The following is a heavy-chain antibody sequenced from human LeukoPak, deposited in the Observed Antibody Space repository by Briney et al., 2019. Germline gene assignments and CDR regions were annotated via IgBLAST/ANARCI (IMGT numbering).Heavy chain of an antibody. J-gene: IGHJ4*02. CDR3: ARVRGYYDSSGPRDY. CDR2: ISAYNGNT. CDR1: GYTFTSYG. Sequence: ASVKVSCKASGYTFTSYGISWVRQAPGQGLEWMGWISAYNGNTNYAQKLQGRVTRTTDTSTSTAYMELRSLRSDDTAVYYCARVRGYYDSSGPRDYWGQGTLVTVSS. D-gene: IGHD3-22*01. V-gene: IGHV1-18*01.